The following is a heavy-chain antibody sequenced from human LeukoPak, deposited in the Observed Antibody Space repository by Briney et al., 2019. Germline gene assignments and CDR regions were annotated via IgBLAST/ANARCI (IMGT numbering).Heavy chain of an antibody. CDR3: AKLVGANDHFDY. V-gene: IGHV3-30*18. CDR2: ISYDGSNK. Sequence: GRSLRLSCAASGFTFSSYGMHWVRQAPGKGLEWVAVISYDGSNKYYADSVKGRFTISRDNSKNTLYLQMNSLRAEDTAVYYCAKLVGANDHFDYWGQGTLVTVSS. J-gene: IGHJ4*02. D-gene: IGHD1-26*01. CDR1: GFTFSSYG.